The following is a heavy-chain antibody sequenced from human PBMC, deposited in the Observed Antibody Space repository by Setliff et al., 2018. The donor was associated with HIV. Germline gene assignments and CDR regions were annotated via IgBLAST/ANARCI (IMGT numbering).Heavy chain of an antibody. CDR2: INHNSGGT. V-gene: IGHV1-2*02. CDR3: ARGGRGLMAYVIDYYMDV. Sequence: ASVKVSCKASGYTFTGYYMHWVRQAPGQGLEWMGWINHNSGGTNYAQKFQGRVTMTRDTSISTAYMELSRLRSDDRAVYNCARGGRGLMAYVIDYYMDVWGQGTTVTVSS. J-gene: IGHJ6*03. D-gene: IGHD3-16*01. CDR1: GYTFTGYY.